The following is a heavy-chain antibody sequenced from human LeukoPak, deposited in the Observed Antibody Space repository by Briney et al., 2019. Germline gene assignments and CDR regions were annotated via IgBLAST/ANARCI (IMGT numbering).Heavy chain of an antibody. V-gene: IGHV3-21*01. CDR1: GFTFSSYS. CDR3: ASLQGNDARRFDY. D-gene: IGHD1-1*01. Sequence: GGSLGLSCAASGFTFSSYSMNWVRQAPGKGLEWVSSISSSSSYIYYADSVKGRFTISRDNAKNSLYLQMNSLRAEDTAVYYCASLQGNDARRFDYWGQGTLVTVSS. J-gene: IGHJ4*02. CDR2: ISSSSSYI.